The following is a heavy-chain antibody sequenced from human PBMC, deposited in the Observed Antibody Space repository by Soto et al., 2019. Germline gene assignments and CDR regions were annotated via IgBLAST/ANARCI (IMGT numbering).Heavy chain of an antibody. Sequence: PSEPLSLTCTVSGGSFTNSSYYWGWIRQSPGKGLEWIGSVYYRGRSYSKSSVKSRVTISVDTSKNRFSLSLNSVTASDTAVYFCVSQRTTVPTQAYFDYWGPGALVTVSS. J-gene: IGHJ4*02. V-gene: IGHV4-39*01. D-gene: IGHD4-17*01. CDR3: VSQRTTVPTQAYFDY. CDR2: VYYRGRS. CDR1: GGSFTNSSYY.